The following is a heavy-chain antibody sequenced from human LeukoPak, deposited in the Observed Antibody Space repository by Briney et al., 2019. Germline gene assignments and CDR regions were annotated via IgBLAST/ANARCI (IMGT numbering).Heavy chain of an antibody. J-gene: IGHJ4*02. Sequence: GGSLRLSCAASGFTFSDHYMDWVRQAPRKGLEWVGRITNKPNGYSTDYAASVKGRFTISRDDSENSVYLQMNSLKTDDTAMYYCARSTRGSLDYWGQGTLVTVSS. D-gene: IGHD3-10*01. CDR2: ITNKPNGYST. CDR1: GFTFSDHY. V-gene: IGHV3-72*01. CDR3: ARSTRGSLDY.